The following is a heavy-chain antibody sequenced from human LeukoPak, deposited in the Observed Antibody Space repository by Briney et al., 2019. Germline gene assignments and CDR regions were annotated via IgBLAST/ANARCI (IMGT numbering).Heavy chain of an antibody. CDR3: ASRYCSSTSCYPYYYYYMDV. V-gene: IGHV1-69*05. CDR1: GGTFSSYA. CDR2: IIPIFGTA. Sequence: ASVKVSCKASGGTFSSYAISWVRQAPGQGLEWMGGIIPIFGTANNAQKFQGRVTITTDESTSTAYMELSSLRSEDTAVYYCASRYCSSTSCYPYYYYYMDVWGKGTTVTVSS. J-gene: IGHJ6*03. D-gene: IGHD2-2*01.